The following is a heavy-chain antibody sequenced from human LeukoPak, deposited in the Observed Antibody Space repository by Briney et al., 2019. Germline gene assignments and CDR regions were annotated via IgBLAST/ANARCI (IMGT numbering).Heavy chain of an antibody. V-gene: IGHV1-69*05. Sequence: GASAKVSCKASGGTFSSYAVSWVRQAPGQGLEWMGRIIPIFGTANYAQKFQGRVTITTDESTSTAYMELSSLRSEDTAVYYCAREGAKIAFDIWGQGTMVTVSS. CDR1: GGTFSSYA. CDR3: AREGAKIAFDI. CDR2: IIPIFGTA. J-gene: IGHJ3*02. D-gene: IGHD3-16*01.